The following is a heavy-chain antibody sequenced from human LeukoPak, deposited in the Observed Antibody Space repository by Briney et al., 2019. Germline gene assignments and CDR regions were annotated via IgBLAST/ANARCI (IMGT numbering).Heavy chain of an antibody. V-gene: IGHV4-59*01. CDR3: ARDFTRYGDYAYYGMDV. J-gene: IGHJ6*02. CDR2: IYYSEST. CDR1: GGSISSYY. Sequence: ETPSLTCTVSGGSISSYYWSWIRQPPGQGLDLIGYIYYSESTNYNPSLKTRVTISVDTSKNQFSLKLSSVTAADTAVYYCARDFTRYGDYAYYGMDVWGQGTTVTVSS. D-gene: IGHD4-17*01.